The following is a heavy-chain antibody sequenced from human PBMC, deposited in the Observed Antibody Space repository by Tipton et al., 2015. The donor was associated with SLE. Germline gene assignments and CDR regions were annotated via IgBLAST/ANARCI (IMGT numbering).Heavy chain of an antibody. J-gene: IGHJ4*02. D-gene: IGHD2-2*03. CDR1: GESSGTYY. CDR2: IHHGGGT. CDR3: ARGSVWIWLSLC. Sequence: LRLSCAVSGESSGTYYWSWIRQPPGKSLEWIGHIHHGGGTVYNPSLESRVTTSLDSSNTHFSLKLTSVTAADTAVYYCARGSVWIWLSLCGGQGTLVTVSS. V-gene: IGHV4-34*01.